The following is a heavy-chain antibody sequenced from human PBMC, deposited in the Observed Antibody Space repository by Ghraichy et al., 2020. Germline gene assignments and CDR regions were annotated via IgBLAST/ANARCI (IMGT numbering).Heavy chain of an antibody. J-gene: IGHJ1*01. CDR1: GFTFSSYA. CDR3: AKDQDYGGKPEYFQH. Sequence: GGSLRLSCAASGFTFSSYAMSWVRQAPGKGLEWVSAISGSGGSTYYADSVKGRFTISRDNSKNTLYLQMNSLRAEDTAVYYCAKDQDYGGKPEYFQHWGQGTLVTVSS. CDR2: ISGSGGST. D-gene: IGHD4-23*01. V-gene: IGHV3-23*01.